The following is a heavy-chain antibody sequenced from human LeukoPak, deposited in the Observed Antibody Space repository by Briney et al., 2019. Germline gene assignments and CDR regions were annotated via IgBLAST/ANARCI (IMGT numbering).Heavy chain of an antibody. Sequence: TSETLSLTCSVSGYSISSGYYWGWVRQPPGKGLEWIGNIYHSGSDFYNPSLKSRVTISVDTSKNQFSLNLSSMTAADTAVYYCARASTLNYYFGMDVWGQGTTVTVSS. V-gene: IGHV4-38-2*02. CDR1: GYSISSGYY. CDR3: ARASTLNYYFGMDV. CDR2: IYHSGSD. D-gene: IGHD5/OR15-5a*01. J-gene: IGHJ6*02.